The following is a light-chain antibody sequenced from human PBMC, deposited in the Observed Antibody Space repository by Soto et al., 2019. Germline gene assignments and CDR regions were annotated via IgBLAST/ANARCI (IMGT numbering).Light chain of an antibody. CDR2: KAS. CDR3: QNSNNYSTT. CDR1: QSISNW. Sequence: DLQMPQSPSTLYASVGDIFTITCRASQSISNWLAWYQQKPWKAPNLLIYKASGLESGVPSRFSGSGSGTEFTLTISSLQPDDSVPYYCQNSNNYSTTFGGGTKVEIK. J-gene: IGKJ4*02. V-gene: IGKV1-5*03.